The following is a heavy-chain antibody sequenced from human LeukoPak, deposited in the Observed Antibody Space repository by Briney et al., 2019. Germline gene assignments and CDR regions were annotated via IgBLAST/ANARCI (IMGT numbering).Heavy chain of an antibody. CDR2: INHSGST. V-gene: IGHV4-34*01. Sequence: SEALSLTCAVYGGSFSGYYWSWIRQPPGKGLEWIGEINHSGSTNYNPSLKSRLTISVDTSKNQFSLKLSSATAADSAVYYCARLSRLGIYYFDSWGQGTLVTVSS. J-gene: IGHJ4*02. CDR1: GGSFSGYY. D-gene: IGHD7-27*01. CDR3: ARLSRLGIYYFDS.